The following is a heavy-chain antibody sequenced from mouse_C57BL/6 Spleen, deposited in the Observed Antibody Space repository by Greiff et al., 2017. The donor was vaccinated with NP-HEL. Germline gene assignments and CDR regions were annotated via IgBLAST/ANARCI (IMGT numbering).Heavy chain of an antibody. CDR2: IYPGDGDT. V-gene: IGHV1-82*01. J-gene: IGHJ4*01. CDR3: ARIRVVATFDAMDY. CDR1: GYAFSSSW. Sequence: LVESGPELVKPGASVKISCKASGYAFSSSWMNWVKQRPGKGLEWIGRIYPGDGDTNYNGKFKGKATLTADKSSSTAYMQLSSLTSEDSAVYFCARIRVVATFDAMDYWGQGTSVTVSS. D-gene: IGHD1-1*01.